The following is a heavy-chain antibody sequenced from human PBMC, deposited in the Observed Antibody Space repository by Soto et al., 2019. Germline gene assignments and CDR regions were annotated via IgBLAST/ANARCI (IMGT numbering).Heavy chain of an antibody. D-gene: IGHD3-3*01. CDR1: GFTFSSYA. J-gene: IGHJ6*02. V-gene: IGHV3-30-3*01. CDR3: ARGGRFLEWQYYGMDV. CDR2: ISYDGSNK. Sequence: QVQLVESGGGVVQPGRSLRLSCAASGFTFSSYAMHWVRQAPGKGLEWVAVISYDGSNKYYADSVKGRFTISRDNSKNTLYLQMTSLRAEDTAVYYCARGGRFLEWQYYGMDVWGQGTTVTVSS.